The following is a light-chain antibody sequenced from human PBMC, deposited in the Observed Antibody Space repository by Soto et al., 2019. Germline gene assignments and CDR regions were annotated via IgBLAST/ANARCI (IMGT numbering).Light chain of an antibody. J-gene: IGLJ2*01. V-gene: IGLV6-57*01. CDR3: QSYDSSINVV. Sequence: NFTLTQPHSVSESPGKTVTISCTRSSGSIASNYVQWYQQRPGSSPTTVIYEDNQRPSGVPDRFSGSIDSSSNSASLTISGLKTEDEADYYCQSYDSSINVVFGGGTKLTVL. CDR1: SGSIASNY. CDR2: EDN.